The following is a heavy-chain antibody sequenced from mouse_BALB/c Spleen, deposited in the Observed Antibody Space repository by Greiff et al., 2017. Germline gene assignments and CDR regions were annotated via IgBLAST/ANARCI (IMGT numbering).Heavy chain of an antibody. CDR2: ISSGGSYT. D-gene: IGHD1-1*01. V-gene: IGHV5-9-3*01. CDR1: GFTFSSYA. J-gene: IGHJ1*01. Sequence: EVNVVESGGGLVKPGGSLKLSCAASGFTFSSYAMSWVRQTPEKRLEWVATISSGGSYTYYPDSVKGRFTISRDNAKNTLYLQMSSLRSEDTAMYYCARHPRLDYYGSSRYWYFDVWGAGTTVTVSS. CDR3: ARHPRLDYYGSSRYWYFDV.